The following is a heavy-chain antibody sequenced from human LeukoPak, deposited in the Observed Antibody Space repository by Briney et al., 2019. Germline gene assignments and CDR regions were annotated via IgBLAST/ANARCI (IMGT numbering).Heavy chain of an antibody. CDR2: INSDGSST. Sequence: GGSLRLSCAASAFTLSSYWMHWVRQAPGKGLVWVSRINSDGSSTSYADSVKGLFTISRDNAKNTLYLQMNSLRAEDTAVYYCAIGTGFGALSAYWRQGNLVTVSS. CDR3: AIGTGFGALSAY. J-gene: IGHJ4*02. D-gene: IGHD3-10*01. CDR1: AFTLSSYW. V-gene: IGHV3-74*01.